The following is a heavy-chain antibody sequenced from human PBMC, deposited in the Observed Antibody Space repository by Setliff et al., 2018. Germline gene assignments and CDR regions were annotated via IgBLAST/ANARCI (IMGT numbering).Heavy chain of an antibody. D-gene: IGHD3-10*01. CDR3: AGHDARGYYYYMDV. CDR2: VYVGGNT. CDR1: GVSIANTASY. J-gene: IGHJ6*03. V-gene: IGHV4-61*09. Sequence: PSETLSLTCNVSGVSIANTASYWSWIRQPAGKTLEWIGQVYVGGNTYYNPSFESRVSISVDRSNNQFSLKLNSVTAADTAIYYCAGHDARGYYYYMDVWGEGTTVTVSS.